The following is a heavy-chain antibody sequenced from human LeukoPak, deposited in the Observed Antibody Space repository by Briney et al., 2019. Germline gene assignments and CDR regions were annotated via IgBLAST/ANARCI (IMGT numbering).Heavy chain of an antibody. V-gene: IGHV3-48*01. Sequence: GGSLRLSCAASGFTFSSYSMNWVRQAPGKGLEWVSYISSSSSTIYYADSVKGRFTISRDNAKNSLYLQMNSLRAEDTAVYYCASSSWEYYYYMDVWGKGTTVTVSS. J-gene: IGHJ6*03. CDR2: ISSSSSTI. CDR3: ASSSWEYYYYMDV. D-gene: IGHD6-13*01. CDR1: GFTFSSYS.